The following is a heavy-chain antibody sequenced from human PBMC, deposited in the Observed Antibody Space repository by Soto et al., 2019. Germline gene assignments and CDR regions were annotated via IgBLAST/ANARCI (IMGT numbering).Heavy chain of an antibody. CDR3: AREILSTPGIAVAGIDY. CDR2: ISAYNGNT. J-gene: IGHJ4*02. D-gene: IGHD6-19*01. CDR1: GYTFTSYG. V-gene: IGHV1-18*01. Sequence: ASVKVSCKASGYTFTSYGISWVRQAPGQGLEWMGWISAYNGNTNYAQKLQGRVTMTTDTSTSTAYMELRSLRSDDTAVYYCAREILSTPGIAVAGIDYWGQGPLVTVSS.